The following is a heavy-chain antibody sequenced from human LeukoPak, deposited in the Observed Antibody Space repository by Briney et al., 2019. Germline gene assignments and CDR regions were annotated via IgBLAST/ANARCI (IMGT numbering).Heavy chain of an antibody. Sequence: SVKVSCKASGGTFSSYAISWVRQAPGQGLEWMGRIIPIFGTANYAQKFQGRVTITTDESTNTAYIELSSLRSEDTAVYYCARAAAAAGPNYYFDYWGQGTLVTVSS. D-gene: IGHD6-13*01. V-gene: IGHV1-69*05. CDR2: IIPIFGTA. CDR3: ARAAAAAGPNYYFDY. J-gene: IGHJ4*02. CDR1: GGTFSSYA.